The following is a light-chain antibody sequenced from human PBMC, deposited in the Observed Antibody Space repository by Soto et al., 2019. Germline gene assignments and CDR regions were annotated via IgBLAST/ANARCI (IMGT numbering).Light chain of an antibody. CDR2: GAS. J-gene: IGKJ5*01. CDR1: ERLSSVY. Sequence: EIVLTQSPVTLSLSPGERSTLSCRASERLSSVYLAWYQQRPGQPPRLLIYGASNRATGIPDRFSGSGSGTDFTLIINRLEPEDVAIYYCQQYGGSPRINFGQGTRLEIK. CDR3: QQYGGSPRIN. V-gene: IGKV3-20*01.